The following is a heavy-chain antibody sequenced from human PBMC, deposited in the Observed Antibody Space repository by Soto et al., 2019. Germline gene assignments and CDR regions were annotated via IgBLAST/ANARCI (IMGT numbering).Heavy chain of an antibody. CDR2: ISSSSSYI. J-gene: IGHJ4*02. V-gene: IGHV3-21*01. CDR3: ARDRGRRIAAAGTVIDY. CDR1: GFTFSSYS. Sequence: EVQLVESGGGLVKPGGSLRLSCAASGFTFSSYSMNWVRQAPGNGLEWVSSISSSSSYIYYADSVKGRFTISRDNAKNSLYLQMNSLRAEDTAVYYCARDRGRRIAAAGTVIDYWGQGTLVTVSS. D-gene: IGHD6-13*01.